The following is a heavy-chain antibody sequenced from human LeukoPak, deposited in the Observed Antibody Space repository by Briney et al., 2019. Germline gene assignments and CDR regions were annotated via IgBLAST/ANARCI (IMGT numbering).Heavy chain of an antibody. CDR3: ARGRIQLWPGWIRDAFDI. CDR2: ISSNGGST. D-gene: IGHD5-18*01. V-gene: IGHV3-64*01. Sequence: QPGGSLRLSCAASGFTFSSYAMHWVRQAPGKGLEYVSAISSNGGSTYYANSVKGRFTISRDNSKNTLYLQMGSLRAEDMAVYYCARGRIQLWPGWIRDAFDIWGQGTMVTASS. J-gene: IGHJ3*02. CDR1: GFTFSSYA.